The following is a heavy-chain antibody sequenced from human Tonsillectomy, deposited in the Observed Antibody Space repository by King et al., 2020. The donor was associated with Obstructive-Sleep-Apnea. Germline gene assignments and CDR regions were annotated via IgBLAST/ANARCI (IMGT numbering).Heavy chain of an antibody. CDR3: ARYDYGDLQLDS. J-gene: IGHJ4*02. CDR2: INHSGST. D-gene: IGHD4-17*01. CDR1: GASFSGSY. Sequence: VQLQQWGAGLLKPSETLSLTCGVYGASFSGSYWSWIRQPPGKGLEWIGEINHSGSTNYNPSLKRRGTISVDTSKNQFPLRPSSVTAADTAVYYCARYDYGDLQLDSWGQGTLVTVSS. V-gene: IGHV4-34*01.